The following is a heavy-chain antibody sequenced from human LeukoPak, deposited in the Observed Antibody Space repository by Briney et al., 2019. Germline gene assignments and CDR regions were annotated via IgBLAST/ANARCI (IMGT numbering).Heavy chain of an antibody. CDR1: GFTFSSYG. Sequence: GGSLRLSCAASGFTFSSYGMHWVRQAPGKGLEWVAFIRSDGSNKYYADSVKGRFTTSRDNSKNTLYLQMNSLRAEDTAVYYCARDIAVTGYGFYFDYWGQGTLVTVSS. D-gene: IGHD1-20*01. CDR2: IRSDGSNK. CDR3: ARDIAVTGYGFYFDY. J-gene: IGHJ4*02. V-gene: IGHV3-30*02.